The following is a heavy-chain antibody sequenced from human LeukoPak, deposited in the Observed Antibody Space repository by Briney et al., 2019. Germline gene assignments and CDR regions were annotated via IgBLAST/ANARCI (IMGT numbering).Heavy chain of an antibody. CDR2: IKQDGSEK. CDR3: VREGLYSGYEWY. D-gene: IGHD5-12*01. CDR1: GFSLSNYW. J-gene: IGHJ4*02. V-gene: IGHV3-7*01. Sequence: GGSLRLSCAASGFSLSNYWMSWVRQAPEKGPEWVANIKQDGSEKYYVGSVKGRFTISRDNAKNSLYLQMNSLRVEDTAVYYCVREGLYSGYEWYWGQGTLVTVSS.